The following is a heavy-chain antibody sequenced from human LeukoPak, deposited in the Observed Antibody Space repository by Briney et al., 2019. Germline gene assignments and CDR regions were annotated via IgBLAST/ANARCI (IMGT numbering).Heavy chain of an antibody. J-gene: IGHJ4*02. CDR3: AKLSTAAGMVDY. Sequence: GGSLRLSCAASGFTFSSYAMHWVRQAPGKGLEWVAVISYDGSNKYYADSVKGRFTISRDNSKNTLYLQMNSPRAEDTAVYYCAKLSTAAGMVDYWGQGTLVTVSS. D-gene: IGHD6-13*01. CDR1: GFTFSSYA. CDR2: ISYDGSNK. V-gene: IGHV3-30-3*02.